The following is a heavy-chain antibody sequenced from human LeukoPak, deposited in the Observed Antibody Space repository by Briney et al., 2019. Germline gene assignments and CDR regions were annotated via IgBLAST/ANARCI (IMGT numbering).Heavy chain of an antibody. V-gene: IGHV3-53*01. CDR1: GFTFGKYW. CDR2: IYSGGST. D-gene: IGHD6-13*01. J-gene: IGHJ5*02. Sequence: GGSLRLSCVASGFTFGKYWMSWVRQAPGKGLEWVSVIYSGGSTYYADSVKGRFTISRDNSKNTLYLQMNSLRAEDTAVYYCARDVAATGWFDPWGQGTLVTVSS. CDR3: ARDVAATGWFDP.